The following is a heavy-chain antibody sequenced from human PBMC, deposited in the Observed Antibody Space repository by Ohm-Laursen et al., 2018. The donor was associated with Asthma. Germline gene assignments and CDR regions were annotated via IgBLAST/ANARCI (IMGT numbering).Heavy chain of an antibody. J-gene: IGHJ6*02. CDR3: ARDSEMATITYYYYGMDV. CDR2: INPNSGGI. CDR1: GYTFTNYY. D-gene: IGHD5-24*01. V-gene: IGHV1-2*06. Sequence: EASVKVSCKASGYTFTNYYIHWVRQAPGQGLEWMGRINPNSGGIKYAQKFQGVVTMTRDTSINTAYLELRNLRSDDTAVYYCARDSEMATITYYYYGMDVWGQGTTVTVSS.